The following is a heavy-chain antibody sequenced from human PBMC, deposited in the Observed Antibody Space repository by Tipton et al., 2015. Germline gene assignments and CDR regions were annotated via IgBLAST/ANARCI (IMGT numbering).Heavy chain of an antibody. J-gene: IGHJ4*02. CDR2: ISYDGSTK. CDR3: AREEGPFDY. Sequence: RSLRLSCTASGFIFSYYWMHWVRQAPGKGLEWVALISYDGSTKYSSDSVKGRFTISRDNSKNTMYLQMNSLRAEDTAEYYCAREEGPFDYWGQGTLVTVSS. V-gene: IGHV3-30*03. CDR1: GFIFSYYW.